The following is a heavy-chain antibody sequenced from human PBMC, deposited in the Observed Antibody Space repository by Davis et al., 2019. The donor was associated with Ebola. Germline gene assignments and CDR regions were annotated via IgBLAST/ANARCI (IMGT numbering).Heavy chain of an antibody. CDR2: ISWSSGNI. Sequence: PWGSLRLSCVVSGFTSNDYVMHWVRQVPGKGLEWVSSISWSSGNIGYSESVKGRFTISIDNAKNSLYLQMSSLRADDTALYYCERDGNDDFLGHYPSTGMDVWGQGTTVTVSS. CDR1: GFTSNDYV. J-gene: IGHJ6*02. CDR3: ERDGNDDFLGHYPSTGMDV. V-gene: IGHV3-9*02. D-gene: IGHD1-1*01.